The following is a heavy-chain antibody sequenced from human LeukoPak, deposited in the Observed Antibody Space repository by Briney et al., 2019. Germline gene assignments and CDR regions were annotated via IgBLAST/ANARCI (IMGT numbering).Heavy chain of an antibody. D-gene: IGHD5-18*01. J-gene: IGHJ6*03. CDR2: IYYSGST. Sequence: KPSETLFLTCTVSGGPISSSSYYWGWIRQPPGKGLEWIGSIYYSGSTYYNPSLKSRVTISVDTSKNQFSLKLSSVTAADTAVYYCAREGIQLWLPYYYYYMDVWGKGTTVTVSS. CDR1: GGPISSSSYY. CDR3: AREGIQLWLPYYYYYMDV. V-gene: IGHV4-39*07.